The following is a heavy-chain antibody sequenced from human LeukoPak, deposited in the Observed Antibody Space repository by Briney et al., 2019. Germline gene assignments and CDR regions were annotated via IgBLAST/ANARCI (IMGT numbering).Heavy chain of an antibody. CDR3: ARVGRGGYYVAFDI. Sequence: PGGSLRLSCAASGFTFSSYSMNWVRQAPGKGLEWVSYISSSSSTIYYADSVKGRFTISRDNAKNSLYLQMNSLRAEDTAVYYCARVGRGGYYVAFDIWGQGTMVTVSS. CDR2: ISSSSSTI. D-gene: IGHD3-22*01. V-gene: IGHV3-48*01. J-gene: IGHJ3*02. CDR1: GFTFSSYS.